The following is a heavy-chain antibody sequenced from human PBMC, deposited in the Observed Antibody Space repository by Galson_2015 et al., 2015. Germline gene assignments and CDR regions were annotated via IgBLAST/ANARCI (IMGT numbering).Heavy chain of an antibody. V-gene: IGHV1-69*01. Sequence: SCKASGGTFSSYAISWVRQAPGQGLEWMGGIIPIFGTANYAQKFQGRVTITGDESTSTAYMELSSLRSEDTAVYYCARDHSYCGGDCNQYFHHWGQGTLVTVSS. CDR2: IIPIFGTA. J-gene: IGHJ1*01. D-gene: IGHD2-21*02. CDR3: ARDHSYCGGDCNQYFHH. CDR1: GGTFSSYA.